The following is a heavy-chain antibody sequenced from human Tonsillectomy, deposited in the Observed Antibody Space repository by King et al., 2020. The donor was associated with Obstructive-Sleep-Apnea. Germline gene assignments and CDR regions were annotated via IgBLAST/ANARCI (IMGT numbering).Heavy chain of an antibody. CDR2: IDYSGST. J-gene: IGHJ4*02. CDR1: GGSISSGDYY. D-gene: IGHD4-17*01. Sequence: LQLQESGPGLVKPSQTLSLTCTVSGGSISSGDYYWSWIRQPPGKGLEWIGYIDYSGSTYYNPSLKSRVNISVDTSKNQFSLKRSSVTAADTAVYYCARALAVTTSGVGCYFDYWGQGTLVTVSS. CDR3: ARALAVTTSGVGCYFDY. V-gene: IGHV4-30-4*01.